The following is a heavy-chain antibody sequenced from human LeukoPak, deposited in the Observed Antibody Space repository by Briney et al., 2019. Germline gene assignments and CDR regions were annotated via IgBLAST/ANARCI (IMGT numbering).Heavy chain of an antibody. J-gene: IGHJ3*02. CDR2: ISAYNGNT. CDR1: GYTFTSYA. Sequence: GASVKVSCKASGYTFTSYAISWVRQAPGQGLEWMGWISAYNGNTNYAQKLQGRVTMTTNTSTSTAYMELRSLRSDDTAVYYCARDDVGATPAFDIWGQGTMVTVSS. D-gene: IGHD1-26*01. V-gene: IGHV1-18*01. CDR3: ARDDVGATPAFDI.